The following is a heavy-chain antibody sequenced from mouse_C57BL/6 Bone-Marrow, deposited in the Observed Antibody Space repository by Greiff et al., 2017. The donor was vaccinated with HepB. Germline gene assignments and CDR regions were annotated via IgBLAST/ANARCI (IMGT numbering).Heavy chain of an antibody. CDR1: GFNIKDDY. CDR3: TPYYYGSA. D-gene: IGHD1-1*01. CDR2: IDPENGDT. J-gene: IGHJ2*01. Sequence: VQLKQSGAELVRPGASVKLSCTASGFNIKDDYMHWVKQRPEQGLEWIGWIDPENGDTEYASKFQGKATITADTSSNTAYLQLSSLTSEDTAVYYCTPYYYGSAWGQGTTLIVSS. V-gene: IGHV14-4*01.